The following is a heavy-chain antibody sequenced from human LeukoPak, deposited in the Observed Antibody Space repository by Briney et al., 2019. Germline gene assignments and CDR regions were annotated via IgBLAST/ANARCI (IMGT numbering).Heavy chain of an antibody. CDR1: GGSINRYY. J-gene: IGHJ4*02. Sequence: SETLSLTCTVPGGSINRYYWSWIRQPPGKGLEWIGHIYYSGSTNYNPSVKSRVTVSIDTSKNRFSLTLRSMTAADTAVYYCARASQWLGIDYWGQGTLVTVSS. CDR2: IYYSGST. D-gene: IGHD6-19*01. V-gene: IGHV4-59*01. CDR3: ARASQWLGIDY.